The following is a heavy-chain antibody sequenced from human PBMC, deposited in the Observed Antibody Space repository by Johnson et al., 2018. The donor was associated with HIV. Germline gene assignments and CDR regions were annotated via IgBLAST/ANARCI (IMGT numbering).Heavy chain of an antibody. CDR1: GFPFGDYA. J-gene: IGHJ3*02. CDR3: AKLQHRYGYAAFDI. D-gene: IGHD5-18*01. V-gene: IGHV3-49*04. Sequence: VQLVESGGGVVQPGRSLRLSCRASGFPFGDYAMSWVRQAPGKGLEWVCFIRSQVYGETTEYVASVQGRFTVSRDDSKSIAYLQMNSLKSEDTAVYYCAKLQHRYGYAAFDIWGQGTMVTVSS. CDR2: IRSQVYGETT.